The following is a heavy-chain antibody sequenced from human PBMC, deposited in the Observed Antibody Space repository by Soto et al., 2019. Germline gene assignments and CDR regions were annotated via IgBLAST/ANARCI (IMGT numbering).Heavy chain of an antibody. D-gene: IGHD6-6*01. CDR2: ISSSSSYI. J-gene: IGHJ3*02. Sequence: GGSLRLSCAASGFTFSSYSMNWVRQAPGKGLEWVSSISSSSSYIYYPDSVKGRFTISRDNAKNSLYLQMNSLRAEDTAVYYCARVHKYSRRKAFDIWGQGTMVTVSS. CDR3: ARVHKYSRRKAFDI. V-gene: IGHV3-21*01. CDR1: GFTFSSYS.